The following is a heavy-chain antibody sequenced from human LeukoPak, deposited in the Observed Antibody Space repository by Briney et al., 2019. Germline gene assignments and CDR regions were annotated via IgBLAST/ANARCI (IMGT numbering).Heavy chain of an antibody. CDR3: ARELARYDSSGYYWFDP. J-gene: IGHJ5*02. Sequence: ASVKVSCKASGYTFTSYGISWVRQAPGQGLEWMGWISAYNGNTNYAQKLQGRVTMTTDTSTSTAYMELRSLRYDDTAVYYCARELARYDSSGYYWFDPWGQGTLVTVSS. D-gene: IGHD3-22*01. CDR1: GYTFTSYG. V-gene: IGHV1-18*01. CDR2: ISAYNGNT.